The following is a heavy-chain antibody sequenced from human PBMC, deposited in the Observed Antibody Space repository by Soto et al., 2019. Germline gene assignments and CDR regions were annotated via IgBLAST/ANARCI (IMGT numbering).Heavy chain of an antibody. Sequence: SVKVSCKASGGTFSSYAISWVRQAPGQGLEWMGGIIPIFGTANYAQKFQGRVTITADESTSTAYMELSSLRSEDTAVYYCARGRGVIVHPYFDYWGQGTLVTVSS. V-gene: IGHV1-69*13. J-gene: IGHJ4*02. CDR2: IIPIFGTA. D-gene: IGHD3-16*02. CDR3: ARGRGVIVHPYFDY. CDR1: GGTFSSYA.